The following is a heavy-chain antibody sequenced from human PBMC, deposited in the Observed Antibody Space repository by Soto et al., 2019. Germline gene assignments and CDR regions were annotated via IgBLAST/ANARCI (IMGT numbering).Heavy chain of an antibody. V-gene: IGHV1-18*01. D-gene: IGHD3-10*01. CDR1: GYIFTSYG. CDR2: ISGDNGDT. Sequence: QVQLVQSGAEVKKPGASVKVSCKASGYIFTSYGITWVRQAPGQGLEWMGWISGDNGDTNYAQNLQGRVTMTTDTSTSTAYMELRSLRSDDTAVYYCASRFFGSGNFYVDYWGQGTLVTVSS. CDR3: ASRFFGSGNFYVDY. J-gene: IGHJ4*02.